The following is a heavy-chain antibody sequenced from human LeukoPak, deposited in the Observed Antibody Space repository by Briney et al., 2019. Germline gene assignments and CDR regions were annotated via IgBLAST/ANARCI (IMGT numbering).Heavy chain of an antibody. D-gene: IGHD3-22*01. V-gene: IGHV3-23*01. J-gene: IGHJ4*02. Sequence: PGGSLRLSCAASGFTFSNYAMSWVREAPRKGLEWVSAISGGGGSTYYAGSVQGRFTISRDNSKNTLNLQINSLRAEDTAVYYCAKGVYYYDSSGYYYTYYFDYWGQGILVTVSS. CDR1: GFTFSNYA. CDR3: AKGVYYYDSSGYYYTYYFDY. CDR2: ISGGGGST.